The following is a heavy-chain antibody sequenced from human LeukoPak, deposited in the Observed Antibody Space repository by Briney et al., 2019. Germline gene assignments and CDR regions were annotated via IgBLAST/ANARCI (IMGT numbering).Heavy chain of an antibody. D-gene: IGHD2-8*02. CDR2: TYYSGTT. V-gene: IGHV4-39*07. J-gene: IGHJ3*02. CDR3: ASDSGGRRDAFNI. Sequence: SETLSLTCIVSGYSVSSSGYYWGWIRQPPGKGLEWIGNTYYSGTTYYNPSLKSRVTISVDTSKNQFSLKLTSVTAADTAVYYCASDSGGRRDAFNIWGQGTMVTVSS. CDR1: GYSVSSSGYY.